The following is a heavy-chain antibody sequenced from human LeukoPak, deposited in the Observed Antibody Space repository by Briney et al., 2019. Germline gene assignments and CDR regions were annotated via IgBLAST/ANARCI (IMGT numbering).Heavy chain of an antibody. Sequence: SETLSLTCAVYGGSFSGYYWSWIRQPPGKGLEWIGEINHSGSTNHNPSLKSRVTISVDTSKNQFTLRLRSVTAADTAVYYCARVTGYMIEDYFDYWGQGTLVTVSS. D-gene: IGHD3-22*01. J-gene: IGHJ4*02. V-gene: IGHV4-34*01. CDR1: GGSFSGYY. CDR2: INHSGST. CDR3: ARVTGYMIEDYFDY.